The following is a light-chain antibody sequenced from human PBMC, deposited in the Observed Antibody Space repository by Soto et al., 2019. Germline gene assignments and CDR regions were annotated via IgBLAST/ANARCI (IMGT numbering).Light chain of an antibody. J-gene: IGKJ5*01. CDR2: VAS. V-gene: IGKV3-11*01. CDR1: RGFAVY. Sequence: EIVLTQSPATLSLSPGERATLSCRAGRGFAVYLAWYKQKPGQAPSLLTYVASNRATGIPARFSGSGSGTDFTLTISSLEPEDFAVYYCQQRSNWLITFGQGTRLEIK. CDR3: QQRSNWLIT.